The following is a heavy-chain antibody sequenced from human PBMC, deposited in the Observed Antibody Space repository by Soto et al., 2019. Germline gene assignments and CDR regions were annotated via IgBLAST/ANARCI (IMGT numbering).Heavy chain of an antibody. CDR2: IKQDGSEK. V-gene: IGHV3-7*03. CDR3: ARNGWLQYSSSWYPGATEQLDLYYYYYGMDV. D-gene: IGHD6-13*01. Sequence: HPGGSLRLSCAASGFTFSSYWMSWVRQAPGKGLEWVANIKQDGSEKYYVDSVKGRFTISRDNAKNSLYLQMNSLRAEDTAVYYCARNGWLQYSSSWYPGATEQLDLYYYYYGMDVWGQGTTVTVSS. J-gene: IGHJ6*02. CDR1: GFTFSSYW.